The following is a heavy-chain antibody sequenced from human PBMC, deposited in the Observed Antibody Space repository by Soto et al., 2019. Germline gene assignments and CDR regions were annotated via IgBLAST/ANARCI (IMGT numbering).Heavy chain of an antibody. J-gene: IGHJ5*02. Sequence: QVQLQESGPGLVKSSGTLSLTCAVSGGSISSSNWWSWVRQPPGKGLEWIGEIYHSGSTNYNPSLKSRVTISVDKSKNQFSLKLSSVTAADTAVYYCAGDSSGWYYGNWFDPWGQGTLVTVSS. CDR1: GGSISSSNW. CDR2: IYHSGST. CDR3: AGDSSGWYYGNWFDP. V-gene: IGHV4-4*02. D-gene: IGHD6-19*01.